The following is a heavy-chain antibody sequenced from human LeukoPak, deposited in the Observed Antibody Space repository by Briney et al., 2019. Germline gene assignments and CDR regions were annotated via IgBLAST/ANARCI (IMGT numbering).Heavy chain of an antibody. CDR1: GGSISSTNW. D-gene: IGHD2-2*01. J-gene: IGHJ6*03. CDR2: IYRSGTT. V-gene: IGHV4-4*02. CDR3: ARGRRGIVVVPAAMRGYNNYYYYMDV. Sequence: SGTLSLTCAVSGGSISSTNWWSWVRQPPGKGLEWIGEIYRSGTTNYNPSLKSRVTISVDTSKNQFSLKLSSVTAADTAVYYCARGRRGIVVVPAAMRGYNNYYYYMDVWGKGTTVTVSS.